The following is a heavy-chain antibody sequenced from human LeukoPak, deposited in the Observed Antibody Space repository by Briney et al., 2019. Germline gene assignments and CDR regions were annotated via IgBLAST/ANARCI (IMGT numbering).Heavy chain of an antibody. CDR3: ARDYYASGTYDY. V-gene: IGHV3-7*04. Sequence: GGSLRLSCAASGFTFGSYWMTWVRQAPGKGLEWVANIRHDGSAKNYVDSVKGRFTISRDNAKNSLYLQMNSLRAEDTAVYYCARDYYASGTYDYWGQGTLVTVSS. CDR2: IRHDGSAK. D-gene: IGHD3-10*01. J-gene: IGHJ4*02. CDR1: GFTFGSYW.